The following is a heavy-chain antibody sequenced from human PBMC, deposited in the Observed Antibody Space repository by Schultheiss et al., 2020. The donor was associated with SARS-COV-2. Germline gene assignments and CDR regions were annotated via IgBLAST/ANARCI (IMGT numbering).Heavy chain of an antibody. CDR2: MNPNSGNT. V-gene: IGHV1-8*01. CDR3: ATADAKYYYDSSGYYAGVWFDP. CDR1: GYTFTSYD. J-gene: IGHJ5*02. D-gene: IGHD3-22*01. Sequence: ASVKVSCKASGYTFTSYDINWVRQATGQGLEWMGWMNPNSGNTGYAQKFQGRVTMTRNTSISTAYMELSSLRSEDTAVYYCATADAKYYYDSSGYYAGVWFDPWGQGTLVTVAS.